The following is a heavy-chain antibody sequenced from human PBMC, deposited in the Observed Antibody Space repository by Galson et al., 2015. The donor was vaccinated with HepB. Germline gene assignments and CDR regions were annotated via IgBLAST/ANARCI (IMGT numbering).Heavy chain of an antibody. Sequence: CAISGDSVSSKSAAWNWIRQSPSRGLEWLGRTYYRSKWYNDYAVSVKSRITINPDTSKNQFSLQLNSVTPEDTAVYYCARAKMYSSSWTGTWWFDPWGQGTLVTVSS. CDR1: GDSVSSKSAA. J-gene: IGHJ5*02. V-gene: IGHV6-1*01. CDR3: ARAKMYSSSWTGTWWFDP. D-gene: IGHD6-13*01. CDR2: TYYRSKWYN.